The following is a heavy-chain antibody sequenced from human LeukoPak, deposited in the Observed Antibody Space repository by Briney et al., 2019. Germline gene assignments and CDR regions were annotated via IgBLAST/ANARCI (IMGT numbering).Heavy chain of an antibody. CDR1: GASISGGTYY. V-gene: IGHV4-39*01. J-gene: IGHJ4*02. CDR3: ARRGGSGRAFDY. Sequence: SETLSLTCSVSGASISGGTYYWGWIRQPPGKGLEWIGSIYYTGSTYDDPSLKSRVTISVDTSKNQFSLKLSSVTAADTAVYYCARRGGSGRAFDYWGQGTLVTVSS. CDR2: IYYTGST. D-gene: IGHD1-26*01.